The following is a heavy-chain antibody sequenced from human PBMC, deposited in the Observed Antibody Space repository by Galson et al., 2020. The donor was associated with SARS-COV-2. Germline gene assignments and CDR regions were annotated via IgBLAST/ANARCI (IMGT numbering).Heavy chain of an antibody. CDR2: ISYSGSI. Sequence: SETLSLTCTVSGGSFSSSNYYWGRIRQPPGKGLEWIGSISYSGSIYHNPSLKSRVTISVDTSNNQFSLKLSSVTAADTAVYYCARELPGWPFDPWGQGTLVTVSS. CDR1: GGSFSSSNYY. CDR3: ARELPGWPFDP. V-gene: IGHV4-39*02. J-gene: IGHJ5*02. D-gene: IGHD6-19*01.